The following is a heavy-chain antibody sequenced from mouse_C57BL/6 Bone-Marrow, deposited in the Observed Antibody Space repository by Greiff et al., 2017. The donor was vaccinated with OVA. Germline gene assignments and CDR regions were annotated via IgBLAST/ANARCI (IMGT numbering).Heavy chain of an antibody. CDR2: IRNKANGYTT. D-gene: IGHD1-2*01. V-gene: IGHV7-3*01. Sequence: EVKLMESGGGLVQPGGSLSLSCAASGFTFTDYYMSWVRQPPGKALEWLGFIRNKANGYTTEYSASVKGRFTISRDNSQSILYLQMNALRAEYSATYYGASTGSLYGYFDVWGTGTTVTVSS. CDR1: GFTFTDYY. J-gene: IGHJ1*03. CDR3: ASTGSLYGYFDV.